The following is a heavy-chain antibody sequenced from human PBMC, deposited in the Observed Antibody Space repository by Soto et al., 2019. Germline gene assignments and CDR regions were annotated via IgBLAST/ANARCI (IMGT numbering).Heavy chain of an antibody. Sequence: QLQLQESGPGLVKPSETLSLTCTVSGGSISSRGYYWGWIRQPPGKGLEWIGTIYDSGSTYYNPSLKSRVTISVDTSKNQFSRKLSYVTAADTAVYYCATSNWFDPWGQGTLVTVSS. CDR1: GGSISSRGYY. J-gene: IGHJ5*02. V-gene: IGHV4-39*01. CDR2: IYDSGST. CDR3: ATSNWFDP.